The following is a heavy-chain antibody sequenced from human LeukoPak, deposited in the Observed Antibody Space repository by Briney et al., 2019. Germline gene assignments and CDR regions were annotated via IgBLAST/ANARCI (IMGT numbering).Heavy chain of an antibody. CDR2: ISGSGGRT. CDR3: AKGDYYDSNGYFFPYYFDN. Sequence: GGSLRLSCAASGFTFINYAMSWVRRAPGKGLEWVSGISGSGGRTYYAGSVRGRFTISRDNSRNRLYLQMNSLRAEDTALYYCAKGDYYDSNGYFFPYYFDNWGQGTLVAVSS. D-gene: IGHD3-22*01. CDR1: GFTFINYA. J-gene: IGHJ4*02. V-gene: IGHV3-23*01.